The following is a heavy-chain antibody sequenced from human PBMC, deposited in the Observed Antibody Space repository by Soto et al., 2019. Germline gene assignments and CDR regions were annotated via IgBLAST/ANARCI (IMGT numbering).Heavy chain of an antibody. D-gene: IGHD6-13*01. Sequence: QVQLQQWGAGLLKPSETLSLTCAVYGGSFSGYYWSWIRQPPGKGLEWSGEINHSGSTNYNPSLKSRVTISVDTSKNQFSLKLISVTAADTAVYYCARGRRYSISWYATPEYYFDYWGQGPLVTVSS. CDR1: GGSFSGYY. V-gene: IGHV4-34*01. CDR3: ARGRRYSISWYATPEYYFDY. J-gene: IGHJ4*02. CDR2: INHSGST.